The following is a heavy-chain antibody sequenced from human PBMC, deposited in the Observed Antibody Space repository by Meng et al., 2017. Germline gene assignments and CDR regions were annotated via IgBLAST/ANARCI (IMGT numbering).Heavy chain of an antibody. CDR1: GGSISSSSW. J-gene: IGHJ4*02. V-gene: IGHV4-4*02. CDR2: IYHSGST. CDR3: ARDGRSWD. Sequence: QVQRQESRPGRLKPSGPLSFSCAGSGGSISSSSWWSWVRQPPGKGLEWMGEIYHSGSTNYNPSLKSRVTISVDKSKNQCSLKLSSVTAADTAVYYCARDGRSWDWGQGTLVTVSS. D-gene: IGHD7-27*01.